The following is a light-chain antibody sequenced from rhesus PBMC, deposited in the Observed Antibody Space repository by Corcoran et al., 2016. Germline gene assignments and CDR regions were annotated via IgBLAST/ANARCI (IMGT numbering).Light chain of an antibody. V-gene: IGKV1-74*01. Sequence: DIQMTQSPSSLSASVGDRVTITCRASENVNNYLNWYQQKQGKAPNLLIDKAFTLQSGVPSRVSGSGSGTDYTFTISSLQPEDVATYYCQHGYGTPFTFGPGTKLDIK. CDR3: QHGYGTPFT. J-gene: IGKJ3*01. CDR1: ENVNNY. CDR2: KAF.